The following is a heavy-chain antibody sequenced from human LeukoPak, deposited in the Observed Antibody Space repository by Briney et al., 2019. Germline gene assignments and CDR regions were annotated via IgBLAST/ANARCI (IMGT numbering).Heavy chain of an antibody. D-gene: IGHD3-10*01. Sequence: SETLSLSCTVSGYSISSGYYWGWIRQPPGKGLEWIGSIYHSGSTYYNPSLKSRVTISVDTSKNQFSLKLSSVTAADTAVYYCARPGHPTYYYGSGSYYRDWGQGTLVTVSS. CDR1: GYSISSGYY. V-gene: IGHV4-38-2*02. CDR3: ARPGHPTYYYGSGSYYRD. CDR2: IYHSGST. J-gene: IGHJ4*02.